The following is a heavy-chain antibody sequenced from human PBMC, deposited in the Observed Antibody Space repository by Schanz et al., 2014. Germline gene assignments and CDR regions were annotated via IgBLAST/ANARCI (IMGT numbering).Heavy chain of an antibody. CDR1: GFTFSGFW. D-gene: IGHD1-26*01. V-gene: IGHV3-48*01. CDR3: ARGGSGSHYRLDY. J-gene: IGHJ4*02. Sequence: EVQLAESGGGLVQPGGSLRLSCAASGFTFSGFWMTWVRQAPGKGLEWVSYIRSSSTPIYYADSMKGRFTVSRDNAENALYLQMNSLRAEDTGLYFCARGGSGSHYRLDYWGQGTLVTVSS. CDR2: IRSSSTPI.